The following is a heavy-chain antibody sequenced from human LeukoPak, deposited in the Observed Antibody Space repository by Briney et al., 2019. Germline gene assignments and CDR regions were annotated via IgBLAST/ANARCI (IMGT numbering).Heavy chain of an antibody. J-gene: IGHJ3*02. CDR3: ARDRSHGDAFDI. CDR1: GYTFSSSG. V-gene: IGHV1-18*01. CDR2: VSAYNGNT. Sequence: VASVKVSCKASGYTFSSSGISWVRQAPGQGLEWVGWVSAYNGNTDYAQKFQGRVTMTTDRPTSTGYMELRSLRSDDTAVYYCARDRSHGDAFDIWGQGTMVIVSS.